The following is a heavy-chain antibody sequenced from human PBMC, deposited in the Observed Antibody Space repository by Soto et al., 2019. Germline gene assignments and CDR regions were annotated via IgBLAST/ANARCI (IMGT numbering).Heavy chain of an antibody. J-gene: IGHJ6*02. CDR2: IIPIFGTA. V-gene: IGHV1-69*06. CDR3: ARDVEGYCSGGSCYSRYYGMDV. D-gene: IGHD2-15*01. Sequence: QVQLVQSRAEVKKPGSSVKVSCKASGGTFSSYAISWVRQAPGQGLEWMGGIIPIFGTANYAQKFQGRVTITADKSTSTAYMELSSLRSEDTAVYYCARDVEGYCSGGSCYSRYYGMDVWGQGTTVTVSS. CDR1: GGTFSSYA.